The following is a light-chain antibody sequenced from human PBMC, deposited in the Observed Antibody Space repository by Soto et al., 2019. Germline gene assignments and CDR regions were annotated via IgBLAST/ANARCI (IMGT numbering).Light chain of an antibody. Sequence: QSVLTQPASVSGSPGQSITISCTGTSSDVGTYKYVSWYQQHPGKAPKLMIYEVSNRPSGVSNRFSGSKSGNTASLTISGLQAEDEADYYCCSYAGSSTYVFGTGTKVTVL. CDR2: EVS. CDR3: CSYAGSSTYV. CDR1: SSDVGTYKY. J-gene: IGLJ1*01. V-gene: IGLV2-23*02.